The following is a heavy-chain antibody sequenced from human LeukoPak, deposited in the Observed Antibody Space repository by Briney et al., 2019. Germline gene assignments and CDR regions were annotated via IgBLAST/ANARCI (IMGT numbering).Heavy chain of an antibody. CDR1: GYTFTGYY. Sequence: ASVKVSFKASGYTFTGYYIHWVRQAPGQGLEWMGCINPTSGGTNDVQKFQGRVTMTRDTSISTAYMELSRLRSDDTAVYYCARDLVSTGPYGMDVWGQGTTVTVSS. D-gene: IGHD2-8*02. CDR3: ARDLVSTGPYGMDV. V-gene: IGHV1-2*02. CDR2: INPTSGGT. J-gene: IGHJ6*02.